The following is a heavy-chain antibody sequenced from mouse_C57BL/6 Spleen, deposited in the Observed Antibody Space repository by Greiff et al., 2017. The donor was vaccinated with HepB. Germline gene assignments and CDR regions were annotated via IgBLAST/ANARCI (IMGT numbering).Heavy chain of an antibody. Sequence: VQLQQSGAELVKPGASVKISCKASGYAFSSYWMNWVKQRPGKGLEWIGQIYPGDGDTNYNGKFKGKATLTADKSSSTAYMQLSSLTSEDSAVYFCARSATTVWYFDVWGTGTTVTVSS. CDR2: IYPGDGDT. V-gene: IGHV1-80*01. CDR1: GYAFSSYW. D-gene: IGHD1-1*01. CDR3: ARSATTVWYFDV. J-gene: IGHJ1*03.